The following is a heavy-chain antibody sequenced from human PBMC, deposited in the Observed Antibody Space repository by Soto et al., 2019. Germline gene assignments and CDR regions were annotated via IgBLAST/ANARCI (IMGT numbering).Heavy chain of an antibody. V-gene: IGHV4-31*03. CDR3: ARGRVQLERRVAFAENWFDP. J-gene: IGHJ5*02. Sequence: SETLSLTCTVSGGSISSGGYYWSWIRQHPGKGLEWIGYIYYSGSTYYNPSLKSRVTISVDTSKNQFSLKLSSVTAADTAVYYCARGRVQLERRVAFAENWFDPWAQGNLVPVSS. CDR2: IYYSGST. D-gene: IGHD1-1*01. CDR1: GGSISSGGYY.